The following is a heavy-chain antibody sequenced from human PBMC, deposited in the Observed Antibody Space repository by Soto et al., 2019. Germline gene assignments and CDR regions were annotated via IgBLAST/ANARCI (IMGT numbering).Heavy chain of an antibody. V-gene: IGHV3-49*03. Sequence: EVQLVESGGGLVQPGRSLRLSCTTSGFTFADYTLSWFRQAPGKGLEWLGFIRNKAYGGTTEYAASVKGRFSISRDDSKSTAYLQMNRLKTEDTAVYYCTRDGRYSGYPPPAFWGQGTLVIASS. CDR3: TRDGRYSGYPPPAF. D-gene: IGHD5-12*01. CDR1: GFTFADYT. CDR2: IRNKAYGGTT. J-gene: IGHJ4*02.